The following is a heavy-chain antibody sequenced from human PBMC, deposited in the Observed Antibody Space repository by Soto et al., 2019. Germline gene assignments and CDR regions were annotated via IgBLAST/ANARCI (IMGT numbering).Heavy chain of an antibody. CDR2: IYWDDDK. Sequence: QITLKESGPTVVKPTQTLTLTCTFSGFSLSTSGVGVGWIRQAPAKALEWLALIYWDDDKRYSPSLKNRLAITKATSRNQVVLTMTDMDPVATATYYCVRGHGSARSTYFDDWGQGTLVTVS. J-gene: IGHJ4*02. D-gene: IGHD3-10*01. V-gene: IGHV2-5*02. CDR1: GFSLSTSGVG. CDR3: VRGHGSARSTYFDD.